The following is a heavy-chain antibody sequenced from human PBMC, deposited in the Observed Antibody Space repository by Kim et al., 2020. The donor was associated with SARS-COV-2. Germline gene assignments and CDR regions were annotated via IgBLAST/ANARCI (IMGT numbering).Heavy chain of an antibody. V-gene: IGHV1-2*06. CDR2: INPNSGGT. J-gene: IGHJ4*02. CDR1: GYTFTGYY. Sequence: ASVKVSCKASGYTFTGYYMHWVRQAPGQGLEWMGRINPNSGGTNYAQKFQGRVTMTRDTSISTAYMELSRLRSDDTAVYYCALYSSSSRYYFDYWGQGTLVTVSS. D-gene: IGHD6-6*01. CDR3: ALYSSSSRYYFDY.